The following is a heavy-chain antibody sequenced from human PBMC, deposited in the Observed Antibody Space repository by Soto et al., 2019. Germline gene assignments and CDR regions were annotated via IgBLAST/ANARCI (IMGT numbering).Heavy chain of an antibody. CDR1: GFSLSTSGVG. Sequence: QITLKESGPTLVKPTQTLTLTCTFSGFSLSTSGVGVGWIRQPPGKALEWLALIYWDADKRYSPSLKSRLTITKDTSKNQVVLTMTNMDPVDTATYYCALTTEGAPNFDYWGQGTLVTVSS. V-gene: IGHV2-5*02. J-gene: IGHJ4*02. CDR3: ALTTEGAPNFDY. CDR2: IYWDADK.